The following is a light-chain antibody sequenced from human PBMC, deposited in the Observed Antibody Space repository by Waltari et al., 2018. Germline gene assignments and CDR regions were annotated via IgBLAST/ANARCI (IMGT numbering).Light chain of an antibody. CDR3: LLYMGSGIFV. J-gene: IGLJ3*02. CDR2: KGH. Sequence: WSQHPPRQAPRTRVYKGHSRSSRVPDRVSGSILGNTAALTITAAQAEDECDYYCLLYMGSGIFVFGGGTKLPVL. V-gene: IGLV8-61*01.